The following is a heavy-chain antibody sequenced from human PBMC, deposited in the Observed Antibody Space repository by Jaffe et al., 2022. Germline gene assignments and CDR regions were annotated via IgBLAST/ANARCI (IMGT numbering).Heavy chain of an antibody. CDR3: AKDSGYYYGSGSSPYDAFDI. J-gene: IGHJ3*02. Sequence: EVQLLESGGGLVQPGGSLRLSCAASGFTFSSYAMSWVRQAPGKGLEWVSAISGSGGSTYYADSVKGRFTISRDNSKNTLYLQMNSLRAEDTAVYYCAKDSGYYYGSGSSPYDAFDIWGQGTMVTVSS. CDR1: GFTFSSYA. CDR2: ISGSGGST. D-gene: IGHD3-10*01. V-gene: IGHV3-23*01.